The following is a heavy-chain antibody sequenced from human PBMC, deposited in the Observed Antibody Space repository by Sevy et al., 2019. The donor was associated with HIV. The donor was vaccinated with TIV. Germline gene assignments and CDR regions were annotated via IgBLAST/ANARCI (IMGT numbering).Heavy chain of an antibody. CDR2: ISGSGGST. CDR3: ANLLITRGRATAEYYFDY. Sequence: GGSLRLSCAASGFTFSSYAMSWVRQAPGKGLEWVSAISGSGGSTYYADSVKGRFTISRDNSKNTLYLQMNSLRAEDTAVYYYANLLITRGRATAEYYFDYWGQGTLVTVSS. J-gene: IGHJ4*02. CDR1: GFTFSSYA. V-gene: IGHV3-23*01. D-gene: IGHD1-26*01.